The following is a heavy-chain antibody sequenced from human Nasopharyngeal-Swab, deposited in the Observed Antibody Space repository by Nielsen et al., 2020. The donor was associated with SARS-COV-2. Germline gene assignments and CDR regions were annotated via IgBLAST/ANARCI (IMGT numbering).Heavy chain of an antibody. J-gene: IGHJ4*02. Sequence: GESLKISCAASGFTFSNAWMSWVRQAPEKGLEWVSRIKSKADGGTTDYAAPVIGRFSISRDDSKKTLYLQMNSLQTEDTAVYYCLLWFGELLYWGQGTLATVSS. CDR1: GFTFSNAW. V-gene: IGHV3-15*01. CDR2: IKSKADGGTT. CDR3: LLWFGELLY. D-gene: IGHD3-10*01.